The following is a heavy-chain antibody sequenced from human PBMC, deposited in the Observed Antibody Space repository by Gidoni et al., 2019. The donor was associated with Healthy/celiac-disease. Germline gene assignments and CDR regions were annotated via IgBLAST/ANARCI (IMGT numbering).Heavy chain of an antibody. Sequence: QLQLQESGPGLVKPSETLSLTCTVSGGSISSSSYYWGWIRQPPGKGLEWIGSIYYSGSTYYNPSLKSRVTISVDTSKNQFSLKLSSVTAADTAVYYCARVEDQWLVPFDYWGQGTLVTVSS. CDR2: IYYSGST. D-gene: IGHD6-19*01. CDR1: GGSISSSSYY. J-gene: IGHJ4*02. V-gene: IGHV4-39*07. CDR3: ARVEDQWLVPFDY.